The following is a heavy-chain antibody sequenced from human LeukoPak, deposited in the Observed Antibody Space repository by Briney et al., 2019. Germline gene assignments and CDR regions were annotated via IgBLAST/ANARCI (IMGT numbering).Heavy chain of an antibody. J-gene: IGHJ6*03. CDR2: FDPEDGET. CDR3: ATSSYYGSGTIYYYYYYMDV. D-gene: IGHD3-10*01. V-gene: IGHV1-24*01. Sequence: ASVKVSCKVSGYTLTELSMHWVRQAPGKGLEWMGGFDPEDGETIYAQKFQGRVTMTEDTSTDTAYMELSSLRSEDTAVYYCATSSYYGSGTIYYYYYYMDVWGKGTTVTISS. CDR1: GYTLTELS.